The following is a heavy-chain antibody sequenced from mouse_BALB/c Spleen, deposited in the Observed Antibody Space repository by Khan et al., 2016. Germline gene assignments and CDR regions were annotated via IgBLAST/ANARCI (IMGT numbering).Heavy chain of an antibody. CDR3: TRREGV. CDR1: GYSFTSYW. D-gene: IGHD3-3*01. CDR2: IDPSDSET. J-gene: IGHJ2*01. Sequence: QVQLQQPGPQLVRPGASVKISCKASGYSFTSYWIHWVKQRPGQGLDWIGMIDPSDSETKLDQNFRDKATLTVDKSSHTAYMQLSSPTSEDSAIYYCTRREGVWGQGTTLTVSS. V-gene: IGHV1S126*01.